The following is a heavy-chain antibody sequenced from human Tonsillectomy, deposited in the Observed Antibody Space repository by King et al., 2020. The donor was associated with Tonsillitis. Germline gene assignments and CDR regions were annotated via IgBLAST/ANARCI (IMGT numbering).Heavy chain of an antibody. CDR1: AFTFSSYA. CDR3: ARSVAVADPSDY. V-gene: IGHV3-30*04. CDR2: ISYDGSNK. D-gene: IGHD6-19*01. Sequence: VQLVESGGGVVQPGRSLRLSCAASAFTFSSYAMHWVRRAPVKGLEWVAVISYDGSNKYYADSVKGRFTISRDNSKNTLYLHMNSLRAEDTAVYYCARSVAVADPSDYWGQGTLVTVSS. J-gene: IGHJ4*02.